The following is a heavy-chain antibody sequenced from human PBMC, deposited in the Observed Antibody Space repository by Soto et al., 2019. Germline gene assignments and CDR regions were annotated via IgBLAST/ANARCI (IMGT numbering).Heavy chain of an antibody. CDR1: GGTFSSYA. CDR2: IIPIFGTA. D-gene: IGHD2-2*02. CDR3: ARVPAAIGSMGDY. J-gene: IGHJ4*02. Sequence: SVKVSCKASGGTFSSYAISWVRQAPGQGLEWMGGIIPIFGTANYAQKFQGRVTITADESTSTAYMELSSLRSEDTAVYYCARVPAAIGSMGDYWGQGTLVTVSS. V-gene: IGHV1-69*13.